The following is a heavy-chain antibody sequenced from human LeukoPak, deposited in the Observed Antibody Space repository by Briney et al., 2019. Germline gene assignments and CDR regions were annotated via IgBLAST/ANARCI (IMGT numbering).Heavy chain of an antibody. CDR3: ARDLNWGTCDY. J-gene: IGHJ4*02. CDR2: INGDGTTT. CDR1: GFTLSSYW. V-gene: IGHV3-74*01. D-gene: IGHD1-7*01. Sequence: GGSLRLSCAASGFTLSSYWMYWFRHPPGKGLVWVSRINGDGTTTNYADSVKGRFTISRDTAENTLYLQMNSLRAEDMTVYYCARDLNWGTCDYWGQGTLVTVSS.